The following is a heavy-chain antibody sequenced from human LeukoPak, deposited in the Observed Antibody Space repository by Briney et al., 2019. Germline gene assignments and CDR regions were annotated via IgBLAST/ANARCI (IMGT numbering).Heavy chain of an antibody. Sequence: GGSLRLSCAASGFTVSSNYMSWVRQAPGKGLEWVSVIYSGGSTYYADSVKGRFTISRDNSKNTLYLQMNSLRAEDTAVYYCARDTPITTIDYWGQGTLVTVSS. CDR1: GFTVSSNY. V-gene: IGHV3-66*02. D-gene: IGHD1-1*01. J-gene: IGHJ4*02. CDR3: ARDTPITTIDY. CDR2: IYSGGST.